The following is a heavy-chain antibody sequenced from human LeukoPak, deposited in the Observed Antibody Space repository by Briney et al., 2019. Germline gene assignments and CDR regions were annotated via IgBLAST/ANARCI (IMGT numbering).Heavy chain of an antibody. J-gene: IGHJ4*02. Sequence: SETLSLSCGVSGGSFTSTSWWTWVRQPPGKVLEWIGEVHLDGRTNYNPSLKSRLTMSVDLSQNHDSLKLTTVAAADTAVYYCAREGGFYRPLDYSGQGTLVTVSS. CDR2: VHLDGRT. V-gene: IGHV4-4*02. CDR3: AREGGFYRPLDY. CDR1: GGSFTSTSW. D-gene: IGHD3-3*01.